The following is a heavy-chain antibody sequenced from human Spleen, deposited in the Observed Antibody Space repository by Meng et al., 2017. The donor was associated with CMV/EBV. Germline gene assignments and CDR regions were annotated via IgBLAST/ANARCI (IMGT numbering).Heavy chain of an antibody. D-gene: IGHD2-2*01. CDR2: ISAYNGNT. CDR1: YTFTSYG. J-gene: IGHJ4*02. CDR3: ARGGRDIVVVPASHFDY. Sequence: YTFTSYGIGWVRQAPGQGLEWMGWISAYNGNTNYAQKLQGRVTMTTDTSTSTAYMELRSLRSDDTAVYYCARGGRDIVVVPASHFDYWGQGTLVTVSS. V-gene: IGHV1-18*01.